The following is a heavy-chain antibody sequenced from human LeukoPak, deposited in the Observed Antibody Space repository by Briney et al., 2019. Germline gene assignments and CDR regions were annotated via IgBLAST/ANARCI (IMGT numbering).Heavy chain of an antibody. D-gene: IGHD6-19*01. CDR1: GFTFDNYG. CDR2: ILWNGGRK. J-gene: IGHJ6*03. Sequence: GGSLRLSCAASGFTFDNYGINLVRQAPGKGLGWVSRILWNGGRKGFEDVVKGRFTISRDNAKNSLYLQMNSLRVEDTALYYCARDGGWYKRGLDHYYYYMDVWGKGTTVIVSS. V-gene: IGHV3-20*04. CDR3: ARDGGWYKRGLDHYYYYMDV.